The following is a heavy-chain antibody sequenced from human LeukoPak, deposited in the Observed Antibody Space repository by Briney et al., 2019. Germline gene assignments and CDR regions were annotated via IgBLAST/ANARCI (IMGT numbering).Heavy chain of an antibody. D-gene: IGHD2-2*01. CDR2: IKQDGSEK. V-gene: IGHV3-7*01. CDR3: AKSSVVVVPAAIDYYYYYYMDV. Sequence: GGSLRLSCAASGFTFSSYWMSWVRQAPGKGLEWVANIKQDGSEKYYADSVKGRFTISRDNSKNTLYLQMNSLRAEDTAVYYCAKSSVVVVPAAIDYYYYYYMDVWGKGTTVTISS. J-gene: IGHJ6*03. CDR1: GFTFSSYW.